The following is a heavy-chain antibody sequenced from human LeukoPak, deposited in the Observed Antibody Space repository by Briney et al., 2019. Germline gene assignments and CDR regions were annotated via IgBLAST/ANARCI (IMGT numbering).Heavy chain of an antibody. D-gene: IGHD3-3*01. Sequence: ASVTVSCKASGYTFTSYDINWVRQAPGQGLEWMGWMNPNSGKTDYAQKFQGRVTITRNTSISTAYIELSSLRSEDTAVYYCARRAKTIFGVVTRYGMDVWGQGTTVTVSS. V-gene: IGHV1-8*01. CDR3: ARRAKTIFGVVTRYGMDV. J-gene: IGHJ6*02. CDR2: MNPNSGKT. CDR1: GYTFTSYD.